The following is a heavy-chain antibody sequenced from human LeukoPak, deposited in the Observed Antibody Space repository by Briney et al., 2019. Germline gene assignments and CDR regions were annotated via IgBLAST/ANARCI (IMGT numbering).Heavy chain of an antibody. CDR2: INPNSGGT. CDR1: GYTFTGYY. Sequence: ASVTVSCKASGYTFTGYYMHWVRQAPGQGLEWMGWINPNSGGTNYAQKSQGRVTMTRDTSISTAYMELSRLRSDDTAVYYCARGPDGSLWFGELLSNWFDPWGQGTLVTVSS. CDR3: ARGPDGSLWFGELLSNWFDP. D-gene: IGHD3-10*01. V-gene: IGHV1-2*02. J-gene: IGHJ5*02.